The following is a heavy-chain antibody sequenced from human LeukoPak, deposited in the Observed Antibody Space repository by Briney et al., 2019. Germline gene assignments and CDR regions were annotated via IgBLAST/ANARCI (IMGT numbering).Heavy chain of an antibody. CDR1: GFSFSTYV. Sequence: GGSLRLSCAASGFSFSTYVIHWVPQAPGEGLEWVAFIRYDGKNEWYADSVKGRFTISRDNSKNMMYLQMNSLRAEDTAVYHCAKDRDYGDYPSAYYYYMDVWGKGKTVTVSS. CDR2: IRYDGKNE. V-gene: IGHV3-30*02. CDR3: AKDRDYGDYPSAYYYYMDV. D-gene: IGHD4-17*01. J-gene: IGHJ6*03.